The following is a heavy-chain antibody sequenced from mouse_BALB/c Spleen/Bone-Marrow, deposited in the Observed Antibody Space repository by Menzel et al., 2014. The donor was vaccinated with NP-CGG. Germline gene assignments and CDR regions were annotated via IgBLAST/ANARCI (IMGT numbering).Heavy chain of an antibody. Sequence: QVQLQQSGPGLVAPSQSLSITCTVSGFSLTSYGVHWVRQPPGKGLEWLGVIWAGGSTNYNSALMSRLSISKDNSKSQVFLKMNSLQTDDTAMYYCARALDSSGYGFAYWGQGTLVPVSA. CDR1: GFSLTSYG. CDR3: ARALDSSGYGFAY. V-gene: IGHV2-9*02. CDR2: IWAGGST. J-gene: IGHJ3*01. D-gene: IGHD3-2*01.